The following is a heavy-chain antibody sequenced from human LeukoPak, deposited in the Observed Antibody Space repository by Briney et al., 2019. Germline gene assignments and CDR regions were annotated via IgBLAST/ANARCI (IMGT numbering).Heavy chain of an antibody. J-gene: IGHJ4*02. CDR3: AGFPHY. CDR2: FSSTSSAI. Sequence: GGSLRLSCAASRFSFSTYSMNWVRQAPGKGLEWLSYFSSTSSAIYYADSVKGRFTISRDNAKNSLNLQMNSLRAEDTAVYYCAGFPHYWGQGTLVTVSS. CDR1: RFSFSTYS. V-gene: IGHV3-48*04.